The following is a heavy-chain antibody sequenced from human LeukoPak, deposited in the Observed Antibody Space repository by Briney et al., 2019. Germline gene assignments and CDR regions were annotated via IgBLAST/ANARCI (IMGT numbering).Heavy chain of an antibody. V-gene: IGHV4-34*01. D-gene: IGHD2-2*02. CDR3: ARGGDCSSTSCYKLFDY. CDR1: GGSFSGYY. J-gene: IGHJ4*02. Sequence: SETLSLTCAVYGGSFSGYYWSWIRQPPGKGLEWIEEINHSGSTNYNPSLKSRVTISVHTSKNQFSLKLSSVTAADTAVYYCARGGDCSSTSCYKLFDYWGQGTLVTVSS. CDR2: INHSGST.